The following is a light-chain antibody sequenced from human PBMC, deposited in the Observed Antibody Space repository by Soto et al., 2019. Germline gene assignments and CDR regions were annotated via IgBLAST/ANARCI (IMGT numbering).Light chain of an antibody. J-gene: IGLJ2*01. CDR3: ASYTAASTMV. CDR2: DVN. V-gene: IGLV2-14*03. Sequence: QSVLTQPASVSGSLGQSITISFTGTRSDIGSRNSVSWYQHHPGKAPKLMIYDVNIRPSGVSHRFSGSKSGNAASLTISGLQAEDEADYSCASYTAASTMVFGGGTKVTV. CDR1: RSDIGSRNS.